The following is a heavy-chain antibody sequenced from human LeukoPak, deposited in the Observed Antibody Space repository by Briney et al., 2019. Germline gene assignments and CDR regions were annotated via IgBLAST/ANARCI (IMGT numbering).Heavy chain of an antibody. J-gene: IGHJ6*02. CDR3: ARAAGYDYVWGSYRRPDYYYGMDV. CDR1: GGSVSSGSYY. Sequence: SETLSLTCTVSGGSVSSGSYYWSWIRQPPGKGLEWIGYIYYSGSTNYNPSLKSRVTISVDKSKNQFSLKLSSVTAADTAVYYCARAAGYDYVWGSYRRPDYYYGMDVWGQGTTVTVSS. D-gene: IGHD3-16*02. V-gene: IGHV4-61*01. CDR2: IYYSGST.